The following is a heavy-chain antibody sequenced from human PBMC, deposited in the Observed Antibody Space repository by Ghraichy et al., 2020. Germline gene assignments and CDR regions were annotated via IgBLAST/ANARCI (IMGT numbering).Heavy chain of an antibody. Sequence: ASVKVSCKASGYTFTGYYMHWVRQAPGQGLEWMGWINPNSGGTNYAQKFQGRVTMTRDTSISTAYMELSRLRSDDTAVYYCARVVREAGTTKSSSWFDPWGQGTLVTVSS. J-gene: IGHJ5*02. CDR3: ARVVREAGTTKSSSWFDP. V-gene: IGHV1-2*02. CDR2: INPNSGGT. D-gene: IGHD1-7*01. CDR1: GYTFTGYY.